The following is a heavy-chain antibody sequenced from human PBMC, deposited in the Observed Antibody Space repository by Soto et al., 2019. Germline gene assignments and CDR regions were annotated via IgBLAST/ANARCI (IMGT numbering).Heavy chain of an antibody. CDR1: GFTFSSYS. Sequence: SLRLSCAASGFTFSSYSMNWVRQAPGKGLEWVSSISSSSSYIYYADSVKGRFTISRDNAKNSLYLQMNSLRAEDTAVYYCARVGAYEEILRGPSEHWGQGTLVTVSS. D-gene: IGHD3-10*01. J-gene: IGHJ1*01. V-gene: IGHV3-21*01. CDR3: ARVGAYEEILRGPSEH. CDR2: ISSSSSYI.